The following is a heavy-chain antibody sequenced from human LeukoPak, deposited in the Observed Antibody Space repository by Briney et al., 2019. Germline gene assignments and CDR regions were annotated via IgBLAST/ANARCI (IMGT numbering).Heavy chain of an antibody. V-gene: IGHV4-31*03. CDR2: IYYSGST. J-gene: IGHJ3*02. Sequence: SETLSLTCTVSGGSISSGGYYWSWIRQHPGKGLEWIGYIYYSGSTYYNPSLKSRVTISVDTSKNQFSLKLSSVTAADTAVYYCARQQYYDFWSPERAFDIWGQGTMVTVSS. CDR1: GGSISSGGYY. D-gene: IGHD3-3*01. CDR3: ARQQYYDFWSPERAFDI.